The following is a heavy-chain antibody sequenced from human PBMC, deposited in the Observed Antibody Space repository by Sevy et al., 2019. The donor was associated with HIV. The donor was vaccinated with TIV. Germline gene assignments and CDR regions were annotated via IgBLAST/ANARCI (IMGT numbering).Heavy chain of an antibody. J-gene: IGHJ6*02. V-gene: IGHV3-7*01. Sequence: GGSLRLSCAASGFTFSSYRMSWVRQAPGKGLEWVANIKQDGSEKYYVDSVKGRLTISKDNAKNSLYLQMNSLRPEDTAVYYCARDATYYYGAGRPSVYYYGMDVWGQGTTVTVSS. CDR1: GFTFSSYR. D-gene: IGHD3-10*01. CDR3: ARDATYYYGAGRPSVYYYGMDV. CDR2: IKQDGSEK.